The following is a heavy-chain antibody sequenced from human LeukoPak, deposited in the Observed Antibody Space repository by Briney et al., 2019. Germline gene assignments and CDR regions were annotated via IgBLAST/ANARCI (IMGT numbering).Heavy chain of an antibody. Sequence: SETLSLTCSVSGDSITNPNYSWGWVRQPPGKGLEWIGNIYYTGSTYYNPSLRSRVSVSIDTSKNQFSLKLSSVTAADTAVYYCAYGAGDILTGYRVVPFDYWGQGTLVTVSS. CDR1: GDSITNPNYS. D-gene: IGHD3-9*01. J-gene: IGHJ4*02. CDR3: AYGAGDILTGYRVVPFDY. V-gene: IGHV4-39*01. CDR2: IYYTGST.